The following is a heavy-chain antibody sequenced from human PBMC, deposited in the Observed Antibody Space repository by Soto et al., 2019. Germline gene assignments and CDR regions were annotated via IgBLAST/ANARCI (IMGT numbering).Heavy chain of an antibody. CDR2: INGGNGDT. CDR1: GYTFTGYA. CDR3: ARGYCSSTSCQYYFDF. Sequence: ASVKVSCKASGYTFTGYAIHWVRQAPGQRHEWMGWINGGNGDTKYSQKFQGRVTITRDTSASTAYMELTSLGSEDTAVYHCARGYCSSTSCQYYFDFWGQGTLVTVSS. V-gene: IGHV1-3*01. J-gene: IGHJ4*02. D-gene: IGHD2-2*01.